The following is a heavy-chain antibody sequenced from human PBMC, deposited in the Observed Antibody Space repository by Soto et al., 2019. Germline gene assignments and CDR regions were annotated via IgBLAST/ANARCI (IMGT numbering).Heavy chain of an antibody. CDR3: ARPTSTGTTSGYYFDY. Sequence: QVQLVQPGAEVKKPGSSVKVSCKASGGTFSSYPISWVRQAPGQGLEWMGRIIPILDITDYAQRFQGRVTITADKSTSTAYMELSSLSSDDAAVYYCARPTSTGTTSGYYFDYWGQGTLVTVSS. J-gene: IGHJ4*02. D-gene: IGHD1-7*01. CDR1: GGTFSSYP. V-gene: IGHV1-69*02. CDR2: IIPILDIT.